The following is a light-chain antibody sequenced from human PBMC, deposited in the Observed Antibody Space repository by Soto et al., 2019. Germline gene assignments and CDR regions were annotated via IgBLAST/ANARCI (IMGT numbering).Light chain of an antibody. CDR1: QSISSD. CDR3: QHRSN. Sequence: EIVLAQSPATLSFFPGYRATLSCRASQSISSDLAGYQQKPGQAPRLLMYTASKRATGIPARFSGSGSGTDFTLTISSLEPEDFAVYYCQHRSNFGGGTKVEIK. V-gene: IGKV3-11*01. J-gene: IGKJ4*01. CDR2: TAS.